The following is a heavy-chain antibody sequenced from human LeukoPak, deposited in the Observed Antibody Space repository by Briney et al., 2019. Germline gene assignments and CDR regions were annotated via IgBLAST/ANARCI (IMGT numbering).Heavy chain of an antibody. V-gene: IGHV3-53*05. D-gene: IGHD1-26*01. J-gene: IGHJ4*02. CDR1: EFTVNNNY. Sequence: GGSLRLSCAASEFTVNNNYMSWVRQAPGKGLEWVSVIYSGGSTYYADSVKGRFTISRDNSKNTLYLQMNSLRAEDTAVYYCARVFVSGSYCLDYWGQGTLVTVSS. CDR2: IYSGGST. CDR3: ARVFVSGSYCLDY.